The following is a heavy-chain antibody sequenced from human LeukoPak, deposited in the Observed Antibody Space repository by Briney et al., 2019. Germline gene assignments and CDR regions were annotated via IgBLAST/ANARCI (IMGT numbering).Heavy chain of an antibody. V-gene: IGHV1-18*01. CDR2: ISAYNGNT. D-gene: IGHD2-15*01. J-gene: IGHJ5*02. Sequence: ASVKVSXKASGYTFTSYGISWARQAPGQGLEWMGWISAYNGNTNYAQKLQGRVTMTTDTSTSTAYMELRSLRSDDTAVYYCARDPVVVVAASDWFDPWGQGTLVTVSS. CDR3: ARDPVVVVAASDWFDP. CDR1: GYTFTSYG.